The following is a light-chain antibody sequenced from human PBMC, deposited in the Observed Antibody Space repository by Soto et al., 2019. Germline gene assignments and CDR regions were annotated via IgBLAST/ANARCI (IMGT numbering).Light chain of an antibody. CDR2: AAS. J-gene: IGKJ4*01. V-gene: IGKV1D-12*01. CDR1: QGISSS. Sequence: DIQMTQSPSSVSASVGDRVTITCRASQGISSSLAWYQQKPGKVPKLLIYAASSLQSGVPSRFSGSGSGTDFTLTITSLQPEDFATYYCQQANSFPLTFGGGTKVDIK. CDR3: QQANSFPLT.